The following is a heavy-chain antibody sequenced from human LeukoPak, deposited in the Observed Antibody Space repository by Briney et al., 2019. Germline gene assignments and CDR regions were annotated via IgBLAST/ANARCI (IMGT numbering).Heavy chain of an antibody. V-gene: IGHV1-3*01. CDR2: INAGNGNT. CDR3: ARGGSLDY. D-gene: IGHD6-13*01. Sequence: GASVKVSCKASGYTFTSYTMHWVGQAPGQRLEWMGWINAGNGNTKSSQKFQGRVTITRDTSATTAYMELSSLRSEDTAVYYCARGGSLDYWGQGTLVTVSS. J-gene: IGHJ4*02. CDR1: GYTFTSYT.